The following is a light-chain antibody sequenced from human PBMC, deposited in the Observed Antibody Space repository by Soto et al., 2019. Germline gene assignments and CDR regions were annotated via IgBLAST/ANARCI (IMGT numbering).Light chain of an antibody. CDR1: QSISTW. Sequence: DIQMTQSPSTLSASVGDRVTITCRASQSISTWLAWYQQKPGKAPKLLIYKASSLESGVPSRFSGSGSGTEFTLTINSPQPDDFATYYCQQYNTYPLTFGGGTTVEIK. CDR2: KAS. V-gene: IGKV1-5*03. J-gene: IGKJ4*01. CDR3: QQYNTYPLT.